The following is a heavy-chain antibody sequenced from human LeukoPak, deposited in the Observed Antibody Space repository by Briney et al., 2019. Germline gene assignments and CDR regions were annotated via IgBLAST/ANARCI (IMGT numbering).Heavy chain of an antibody. CDR2: ISSSSSYI. CDR1: GFTFSSYS. J-gene: IGHJ4*02. CDR3: ARLIGSSSGFDY. V-gene: IGHV3-21*01. Sequence: GGSLRLSCAASGFTFSSYSMNWVRQAPGKGLEWVSSISSSSSYIYYADSVKGRFTISRDNAKNSLYLQMNSPRAEGTAVYYCARLIGSSSGFDYWGQGTLVTVSS. D-gene: IGHD6-6*01.